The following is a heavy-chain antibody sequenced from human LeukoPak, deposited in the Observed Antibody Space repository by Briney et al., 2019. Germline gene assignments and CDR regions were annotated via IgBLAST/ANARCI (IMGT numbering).Heavy chain of an antibody. J-gene: IGHJ4*02. CDR1: GGSISSYY. CDR2: IYYSGST. D-gene: IGHD5-24*01. CDR3: ARHKDGYTYYFDY. Sequence: SETLSLTCTVSGGSISSYYWSWIRQPPGKGLEWIGYIYYSGSTNYNPSLKSRVTISVDTSKNQFSLKLSSVTAADTAVYYCARHKDGYTYYFDYWGQGPLVTVSS. V-gene: IGHV4-59*08.